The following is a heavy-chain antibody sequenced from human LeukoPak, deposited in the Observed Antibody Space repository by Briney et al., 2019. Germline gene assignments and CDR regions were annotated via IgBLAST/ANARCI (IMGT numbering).Heavy chain of an antibody. Sequence: SETLSLTCTVSGGSISSYYWSWIRQPAGKGLEWIGRIYATGSTNYNPSLESRVTMSVDTSKNHLSLKVTSVTAADTAVYYCAREFSTNWFDPWGQGTLVTVSS. CDR2: IYATGST. CDR1: GGSISSYY. J-gene: IGHJ5*02. V-gene: IGHV4-4*07. CDR3: AREFSTNWFDP.